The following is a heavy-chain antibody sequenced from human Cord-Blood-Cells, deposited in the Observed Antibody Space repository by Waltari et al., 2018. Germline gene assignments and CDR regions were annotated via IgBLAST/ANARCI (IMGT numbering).Heavy chain of an antibody. Sequence: QVQLVQSGAEVKKPGASVKVSCKASGYTFTSYDINWVRQATGHGLEWMGWMNPNSGNTGYAQKFQGRVTMTRNTSISTAYMELSSLRSEDTAVYYWARGPTTRVGLGAQNWFDPWGQGTLVTVSS. D-gene: IGHD7-27*01. CDR3: ARGPTTRVGLGAQNWFDP. CDR2: MNPNSGNT. CDR1: GYTFTSYD. J-gene: IGHJ5*02. V-gene: IGHV1-8*01.